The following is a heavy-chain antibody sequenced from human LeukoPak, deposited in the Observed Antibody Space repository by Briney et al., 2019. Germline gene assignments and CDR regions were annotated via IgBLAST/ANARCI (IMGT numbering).Heavy chain of an antibody. D-gene: IGHD2-21*01. J-gene: IGHJ3*02. CDR1: GGSISSSSYY. Sequence: PSETLSLTCTVSGGSISSSSYYWGWIRQPPGKGLEWIGSIYYSGSTYYNPSLKSRVTISVDTSKNQFSLKLSSVTAADTAVYYCARDTKYCGGDCPTDAFDIWGQGTMVTVSS. CDR2: IYYSGST. V-gene: IGHV4-39*07. CDR3: ARDTKYCGGDCPTDAFDI.